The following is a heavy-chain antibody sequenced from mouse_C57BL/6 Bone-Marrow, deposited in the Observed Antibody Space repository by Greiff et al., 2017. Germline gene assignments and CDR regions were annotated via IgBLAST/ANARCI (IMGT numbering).Heavy chain of an antibody. CDR1: GFTFSDAW. J-gene: IGHJ1*03. CDR3: TRPDYYGSYWYFDV. D-gene: IGHD1-1*01. V-gene: IGHV6-6*01. CDR2: IRNKANNHTT. Sequence: EVKVIESGGGLVQPGGSMKLSCAASGFTFSDAWMDWVRQSPEKGLEWVAEIRNKANNHTTYYAESVKGRFTISRDDSKSSVYLQMNSLRAEDTGIYYWTRPDYYGSYWYFDVWGTGTTVTVSS.